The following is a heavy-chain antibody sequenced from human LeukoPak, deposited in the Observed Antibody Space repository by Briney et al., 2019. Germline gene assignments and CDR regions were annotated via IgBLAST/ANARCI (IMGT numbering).Heavy chain of an antibody. CDR1: GFTFSSYS. CDR3: ARAAMDV. V-gene: IGHV3-21*01. J-gene: IGHJ6*04. CDR2: ISSSSSYI. Sequence: GSLRLSFAASGFTFSSYSMNWVRQAPGKGLEWVSSISSSSSYIYYSDSVEGRFTISRDNAKNSLYLQMNSLRAEDTAVYYCARAAMDVWGKGTTVTVSS.